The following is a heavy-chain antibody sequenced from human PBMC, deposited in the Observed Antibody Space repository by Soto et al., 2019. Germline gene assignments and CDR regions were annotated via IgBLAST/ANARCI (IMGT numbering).Heavy chain of an antibody. CDR2: ISYDGSNK. D-gene: IGHD4-17*01. V-gene: IGHV3-30*03. CDR3: ATVAYGVSVLDY. J-gene: IGHJ4*02. Sequence: GGSLRLSCAASGFTFSSYGMHWVRQAPGKGLEWVAVISYDGSNKYYADSVKGRFTISRDNSKNTLYLQMNSLRAEDTAGYYCATVAYGVSVLDYGGRGTRVPVSP. CDR1: GFTFSSYG.